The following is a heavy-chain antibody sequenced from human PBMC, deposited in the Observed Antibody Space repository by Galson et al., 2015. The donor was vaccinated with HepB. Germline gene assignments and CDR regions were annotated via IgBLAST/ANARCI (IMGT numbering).Heavy chain of an antibody. V-gene: IGHV6-1*01. Sequence: CAISGDSVSSNSAAWNWIRQSPSRGLEWLGRTYYRSKWYNDYAVSVKSRITINPDTSKNQFSLQLNSVTPEDTAVYYCAREPPYYGGNSPVPYFDYWGQGTLVTVSS. D-gene: IGHD4-23*01. J-gene: IGHJ4*02. CDR1: GDSVSSNSAA. CDR3: AREPPYYGGNSPVPYFDY. CDR2: TYYRSKWYN.